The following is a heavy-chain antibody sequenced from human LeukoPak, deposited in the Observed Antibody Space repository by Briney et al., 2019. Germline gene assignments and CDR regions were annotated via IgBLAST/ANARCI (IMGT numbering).Heavy chain of an antibody. Sequence: PGGSLRLSCAASGFTVSNNFLTWVRQAPGKGLEWVSVIYSGGTTYYADSVKGRFTISRDTSRNTLYLRMNSLRAEDTAVYYCAKTGGPWDWGQGTLVIVSS. CDR2: IYSGGTT. V-gene: IGHV3-53*01. D-gene: IGHD3-10*01. CDR1: GFTVSNNF. J-gene: IGHJ4*02. CDR3: AKTGGPWD.